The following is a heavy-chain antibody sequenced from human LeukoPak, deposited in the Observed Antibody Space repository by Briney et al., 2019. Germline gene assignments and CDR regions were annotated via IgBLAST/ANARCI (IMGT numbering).Heavy chain of an antibody. CDR1: GGTFSSYA. Sequence: SVKVSCKASGGTFSSYAISWVRQAPGQGLEWMGRIIPILGIANYAQKFQGRVTITADKSTSTAYMELSSLRSEDTAVYYCAREPGDLRRYDILTGYNYYFDYWGQGTLVTVSS. D-gene: IGHD3-9*01. CDR2: IIPILGIA. V-gene: IGHV1-69*04. CDR3: AREPGDLRRYDILTGYNYYFDY. J-gene: IGHJ4*02.